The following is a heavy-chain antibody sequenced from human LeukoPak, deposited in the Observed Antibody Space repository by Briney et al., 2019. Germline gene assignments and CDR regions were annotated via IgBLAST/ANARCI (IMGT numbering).Heavy chain of an antibody. V-gene: IGHV4-59*01. CDR2: IYYSGRT. J-gene: IGHJ4*02. D-gene: IGHD3-9*01. CDR3: AREPNDILTGGFDY. Sequence: SETLSLTCTVSGGSISSYYWSWIRQPPGKGLEWIGYIYYSGRTNYNPSLQSRVTISVDTSKNQFSLKLSSVTAADTAVYYCAREPNDILTGGFDYWGQGTLVTVSS. CDR1: GGSISSYY.